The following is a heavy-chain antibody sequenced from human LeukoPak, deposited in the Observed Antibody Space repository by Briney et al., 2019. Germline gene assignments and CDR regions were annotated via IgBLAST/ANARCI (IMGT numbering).Heavy chain of an antibody. D-gene: IGHD6-19*01. V-gene: IGHV1-2*02. J-gene: IGHJ4*02. CDR1: GYTFTGYY. CDR2: INPNSGGT. CDR3: ARISRLIAVAGTATDY. Sequence: ASVKVSCKASGYTFTGYYMHWVRQAPGQGLEWMGWINPNSGGTNYAQKFQGRVTMTRDTSISTAYMELSRLRSDDTAVYYCARISRLIAVAGTATDYWGQGTLVTVSS.